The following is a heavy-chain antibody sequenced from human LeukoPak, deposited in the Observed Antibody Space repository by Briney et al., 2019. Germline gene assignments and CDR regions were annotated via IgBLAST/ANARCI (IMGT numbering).Heavy chain of an antibody. D-gene: IGHD6-19*01. J-gene: IGHJ4*02. CDR2: IYYSGST. Sequence: PSETLSLTCTVSGGSISSYYWSWVRQPPEKGLEWIGYIYYSGSTNYNPSLKSRVTISVDTSKNQFSLKLSSVTAADTAVYYCARRVNSSGWWGFDYWGQGTLVTVSS. CDR3: ARRVNSSGWWGFDY. CDR1: GGSISSYY. V-gene: IGHV4-59*01.